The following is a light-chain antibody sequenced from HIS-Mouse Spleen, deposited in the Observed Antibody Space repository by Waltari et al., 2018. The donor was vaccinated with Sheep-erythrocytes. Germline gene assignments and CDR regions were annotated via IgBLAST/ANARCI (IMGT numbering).Light chain of an antibody. J-gene: IGKJ2*01. V-gene: IGKV3-11*01. CDR1: QSVSSY. CDR3: QQRSNWYT. Sequence: EIVLTQSPATLSLSPGERATLPCRASQSVSSYVAWYQQKPGQAPRLLIYDASNRATGIPARFSGSGSGTDFTLTISSLEPEDFAVYYCQQRSNWYTFGQGTKLEIK. CDR2: DAS.